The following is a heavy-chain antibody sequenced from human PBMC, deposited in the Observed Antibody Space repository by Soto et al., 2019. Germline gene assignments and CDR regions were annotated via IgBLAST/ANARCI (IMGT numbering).Heavy chain of an antibody. CDR2: ISYDGSNK. CDR1: GFTFSSYA. V-gene: IGHV3-30-3*01. Sequence: GGSLRLSCAASGFTFSSYAMHWVRQAPGKGLEWVAVISYDGSNKYYADSVKGRFTISRDNSKNTLYLQMNSLRAEDTAVYYCARDKQAVAGTNYYYGMDVWGQGTTVTVSS. CDR3: ARDKQAVAGTNYYYGMDV. J-gene: IGHJ6*02. D-gene: IGHD6-19*01.